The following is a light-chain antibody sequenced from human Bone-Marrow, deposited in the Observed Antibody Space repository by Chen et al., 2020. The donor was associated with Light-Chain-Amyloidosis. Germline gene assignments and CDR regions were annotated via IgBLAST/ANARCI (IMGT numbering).Light chain of an antibody. Sequence: QSILIQPPSASGTAGQWVTMSCSGTSSNIGKNHVYWYQQFPGMAPKLLIYVSDQRSSGVPDRFSASTSGISASLAINGLRSEDEADYYCAAWDDSLTGPVFGGGTKLTVL. CDR2: VSD. CDR3: AAWDDSLTGPV. V-gene: IGLV1-47*01. J-gene: IGLJ3*02. CDR1: SSNIGKNH.